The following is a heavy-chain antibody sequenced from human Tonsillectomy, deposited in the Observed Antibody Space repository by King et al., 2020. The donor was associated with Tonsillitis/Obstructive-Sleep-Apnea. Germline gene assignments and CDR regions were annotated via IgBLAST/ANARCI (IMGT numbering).Heavy chain of an antibody. J-gene: IGHJ6*03. D-gene: IGHD4-17*01. CDR1: GGSISSSSSY. CDR2: IYYSGST. Sequence: PLQESGPGLVKPSETLSLTCNVSGGSISSSSSYWGWIRQPPGKGLEWIASIYYSGSTYYNPSLKSRVTISVDTSKNQFSLNLSSVTAADTAVYYCAARREYGDSTDYYFYYMDVWGKGTTVTVSS. CDR3: AARREYGDSTDYYFYYMDV. V-gene: IGHV4-39*01.